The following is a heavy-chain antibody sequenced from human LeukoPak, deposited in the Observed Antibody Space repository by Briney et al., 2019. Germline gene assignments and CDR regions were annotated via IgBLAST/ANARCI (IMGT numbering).Heavy chain of an antibody. V-gene: IGHV5-51*01. CDR3: ARMPRVDYYYYYGMDV. D-gene: IGHD2-2*01. CDR1: GYXFTSYW. Sequence: GESLKISCNGSGYXFTSYWICWVRQMPGKGLEWMGIIYPGDSDTRYSPSFQGQVTISADKSISTAYLQWSSLKASDTAMYYCARMPRVDYYYYYGMDVWGQGTTVTVSS. CDR2: IYPGDSDT. J-gene: IGHJ6*02.